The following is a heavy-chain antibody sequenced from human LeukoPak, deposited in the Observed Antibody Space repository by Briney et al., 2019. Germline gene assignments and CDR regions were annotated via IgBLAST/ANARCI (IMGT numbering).Heavy chain of an antibody. CDR3: AAGTVLRYFDL. Sequence: ASVKVSCKVSGYTLTELSMHWVRQAPGKGLEWMRGFDPEDGERIYAQNFQGRVTMTEDTSTDTAYMELSSLRSDDTAVYYCAAGTVLRYFDLWGRGTLVTVSS. CDR1: GYTLTELS. CDR2: FDPEDGER. V-gene: IGHV1-24*01. J-gene: IGHJ2*01.